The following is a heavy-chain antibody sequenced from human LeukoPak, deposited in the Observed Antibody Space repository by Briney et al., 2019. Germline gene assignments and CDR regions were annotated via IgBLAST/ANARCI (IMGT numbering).Heavy chain of an antibody. CDR3: ARDANCSSTSCYYYFDY. Sequence: SETLSLTCTVSGGSISSYYWSWIRQPAGKGLEWIGRIYTSGSTNYNPSLKSRVTMSVDTSKNQFSLKLSSVTAADMAVYYCARDANCSSTSCYYYFDYWGQGTLVTVSS. J-gene: IGHJ4*02. CDR2: IYTSGST. D-gene: IGHD2-2*01. CDR1: GGSISSYY. V-gene: IGHV4-4*07.